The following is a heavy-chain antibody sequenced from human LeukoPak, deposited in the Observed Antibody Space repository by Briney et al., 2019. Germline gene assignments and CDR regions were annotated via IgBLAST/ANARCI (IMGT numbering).Heavy chain of an antibody. D-gene: IGHD2-21*01. V-gene: IGHV3-23*01. CDR2: ISGSGGST. Sequence: GGSLRLSCAASGFTFSSYAMSWVRQAPGKGLEWVSAISGSGGSTYYADSVKGRFSISRDNSENTLYLQMDSLRGEDTAVYYCAKDFRIGYSAHFDYWGQGALVTVSS. J-gene: IGHJ4*02. CDR1: GFTFSSYA. CDR3: AKDFRIGYSAHFDY.